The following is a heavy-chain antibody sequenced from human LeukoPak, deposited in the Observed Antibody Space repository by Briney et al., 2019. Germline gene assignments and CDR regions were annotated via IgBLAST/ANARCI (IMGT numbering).Heavy chain of an antibody. CDR2: ISSSSSTI. J-gene: IGHJ6*02. CDR3: ASFPPQSGYSCGLSVALDGMDV. D-gene: IGHD5-18*01. Sequence: GGSLRLSCAASGFTFSSYSMNWVRQAPGKGLEWVSYISSSSSTIYYADSVKGRFTISRDNAKNSLYLQMNSLRDEDTAVYYCASFPPQSGYSCGLSVALDGMDVWGQGTTVTVSS. CDR1: GFTFSSYS. V-gene: IGHV3-48*02.